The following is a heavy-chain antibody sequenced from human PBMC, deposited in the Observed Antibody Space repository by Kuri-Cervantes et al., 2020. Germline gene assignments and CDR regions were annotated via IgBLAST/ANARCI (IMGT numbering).Heavy chain of an antibody. CDR3: ARVLAVAGTIVGWDF. CDR1: EYTFTSYW. D-gene: IGHD6-19*01. J-gene: IGHJ4*02. CDR2: IYPGDSDT. Sequence: GESLKISCKASEYTFTSYWIGWVRQIPGKGLEWMGIIYPGDSDTRYSPSFQGQVTMSADKSISTAYLQWNSLKVSDIAMYYCARVLAVAGTIVGWDFWGQGTLVTVSS. V-gene: IGHV5-51*01.